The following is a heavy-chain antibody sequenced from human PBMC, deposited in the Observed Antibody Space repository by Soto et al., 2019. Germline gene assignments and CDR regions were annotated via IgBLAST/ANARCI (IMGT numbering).Heavy chain of an antibody. V-gene: IGHV4-30-2*01. D-gene: IGHD3-10*01. CDR3: ARLQFGEGFDY. J-gene: IGHJ4*02. CDR2: ILHTGGT. Sequence: SETLSLTCAVSGGSIRGGGFSWSWIRQPPGKGLEWIGYILHTGGTQYNPSLKSRVSMSVDKSKNQFSLHLTSVTAADTAVYYCARLQFGEGFDYWGQGALVTVSS. CDR1: GGSIRGGGFS.